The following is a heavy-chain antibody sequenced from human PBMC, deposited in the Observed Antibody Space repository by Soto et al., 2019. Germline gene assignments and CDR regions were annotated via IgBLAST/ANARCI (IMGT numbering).Heavy chain of an antibody. CDR3: ARDRRDYDSSGYYSYYFDY. J-gene: IGHJ4*02. CDR1: GFTFSSYS. Sequence: GGSLRLYCAASGFTFSSYSMHWVRQAPGKGLEWVAVIWYDGSNKYYADSVKGRFTISRDNSKNTLYLQMNSLRAEDTAVYYCARDRRDYDSSGYYSYYFDYWGQGTLVTVSS. V-gene: IGHV3-33*01. CDR2: IWYDGSNK. D-gene: IGHD3-22*01.